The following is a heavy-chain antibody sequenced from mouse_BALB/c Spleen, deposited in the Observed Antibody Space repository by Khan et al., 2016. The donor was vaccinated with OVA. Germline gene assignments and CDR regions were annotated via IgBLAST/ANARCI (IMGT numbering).Heavy chain of an antibody. J-gene: IGHJ3*01. D-gene: IGHD1-1*01. CDR1: GFTFSNYG. CDR3: ARLAYYYNSEGFAY. CDR2: ISSGGSYT. V-gene: IGHV5-6*01. Sequence: EVELVESGGDLVKPGGSVKLSCAASGFTFSNYGLYWVRQTPDKSLDWVATISSGGSYTYYPDSVKVRFTISRANAKNTRYLQMSSLKSDDTAMYYWARLAYYYNSEGFAYWGQGTLVTVSA.